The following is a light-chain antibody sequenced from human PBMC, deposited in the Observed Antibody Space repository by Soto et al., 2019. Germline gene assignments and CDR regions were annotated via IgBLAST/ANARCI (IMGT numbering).Light chain of an antibody. Sequence: DIVLTQSPGTLSLSPGERATLSCRASQSVSSSYLAWYQQKPGQAPRLLIYGASSRATGIPDRFSGSGSGKVFTLTISRLELVDFAVYYCQQYGISPPWTFGRGTKVDIK. J-gene: IGKJ1*01. CDR3: QQYGISPPWT. CDR2: GAS. V-gene: IGKV3-20*01. CDR1: QSVSSSY.